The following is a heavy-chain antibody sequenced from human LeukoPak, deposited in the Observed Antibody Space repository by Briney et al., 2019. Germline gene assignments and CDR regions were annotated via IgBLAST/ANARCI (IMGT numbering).Heavy chain of an antibody. CDR3: ARGDCSSTSCYLYYYYYYMDV. D-gene: IGHD2-2*01. CDR1: GYTFTGYY. V-gene: IGHV1-2*02. Sequence: SAKVSCKASGYTFTGYYMHWVRQAPGQGLEWMGWINPNSGGTNYAQKFQGRVTMTRDTSIGTAYMELSRLRSDDTAVYYCARGDCSSTSCYLYYYYYYMDVWGKGTTVTISS. J-gene: IGHJ6*03. CDR2: INPNSGGT.